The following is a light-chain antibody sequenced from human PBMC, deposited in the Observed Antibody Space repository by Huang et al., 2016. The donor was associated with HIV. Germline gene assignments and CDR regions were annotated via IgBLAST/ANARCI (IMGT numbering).Light chain of an antibody. CDR1: QSVLYSSNNKNY. J-gene: IGKJ4*01. Sequence: DIVMTQSPDSLAVSLGERATINCKSSQSVLYSSNNKNYLAWYQQKPGQPPKLLIYWAPTRESGVPDRFSGSGSGTDFTLTISSLQAEDVAVYYCQQYYSTLTFGGGTKVEIK. CDR2: WAP. V-gene: IGKV4-1*01. CDR3: QQYYSTLT.